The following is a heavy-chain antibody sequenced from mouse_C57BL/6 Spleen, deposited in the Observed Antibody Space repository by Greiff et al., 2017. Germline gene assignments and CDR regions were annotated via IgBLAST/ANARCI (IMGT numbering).Heavy chain of an antibody. V-gene: IGHV1-82*01. Sequence: QVQLQQSGPELVKPGASVKISCKASGYAFSSSWMNWVKQRPGKGLEWVGRIYPGDGDTNYNGKFKGKATLTADKSSSTAYMQLSSLTSEDSAVYFCARGWLRDFDYWGQGTTLTVSS. D-gene: IGHD2-2*01. CDR3: ARGWLRDFDY. J-gene: IGHJ2*01. CDR1: GYAFSSSW. CDR2: IYPGDGDT.